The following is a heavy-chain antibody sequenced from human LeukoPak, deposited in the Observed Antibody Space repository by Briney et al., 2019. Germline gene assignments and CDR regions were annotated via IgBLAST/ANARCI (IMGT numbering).Heavy chain of an antibody. J-gene: IGHJ4*02. D-gene: IGHD1-26*01. V-gene: IGHV3-23*01. CDR2: ISGSGGST. CDR3: AKSPSSGNYGDYYFEY. CDR1: GFTFSSYA. Sequence: GGSLRLSCVASGFTFSSYAMNWVRQAPGKGLEWVSSISGSGGSTYYADSVKGRFTISRDNSRNTLYLQMNSLRAEDTAVYYCAKSPSSGNYGDYYFEYWGQGTLVTVSS.